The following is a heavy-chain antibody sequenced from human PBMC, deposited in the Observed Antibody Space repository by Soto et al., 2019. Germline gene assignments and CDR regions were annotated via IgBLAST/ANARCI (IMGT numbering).Heavy chain of an antibody. V-gene: IGHV4-4*02. CDR2: IYHSGST. Sequence: SETLSLRWAVSGGSVGSRNWWSWVRQPPGKGLEWIGEIYHSGSTNYNPYLKSRVTISVDKSKNQFSLKLSSVPAADTAVYYCARDVGYSSSAGWGQGTLVT. J-gene: IGHJ4*02. D-gene: IGHD6-6*01. CDR1: GGSVGSRNW. CDR3: ARDVGYSSSAG.